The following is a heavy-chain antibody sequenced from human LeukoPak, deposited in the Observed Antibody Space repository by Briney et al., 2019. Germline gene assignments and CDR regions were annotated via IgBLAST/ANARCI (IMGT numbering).Heavy chain of an antibody. J-gene: IGHJ4*02. CDR2: ISYDGSNK. CDR1: GLTFSSYA. CDR3: ARARSRYSSGWPLHFDY. Sequence: PGGPLRLSCAASGLTFSSYAMHWVRQAPGKGLEWVAVISYDGSNKYYADSVKGRFTISRDNSKNTLYLQMNSLRAEDTAVYYCARARSRYSSGWPLHFDYWGQGTLVTVSS. D-gene: IGHD6-19*01. V-gene: IGHV3-30*04.